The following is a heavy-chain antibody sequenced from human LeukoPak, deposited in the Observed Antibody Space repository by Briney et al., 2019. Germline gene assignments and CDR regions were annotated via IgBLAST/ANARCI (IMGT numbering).Heavy chain of an antibody. Sequence: SETLSLTCAVYGGSFSGYYWSWIRQPPGEGLERIGEINHSGSTNYNPSLKSRVTISVDTSKNQFSLKLSSVTAADTAVYYCAWGHITMVRGVIGNYYYYGMDVWGQGTTVTVSS. D-gene: IGHD3-10*01. V-gene: IGHV4-34*01. CDR3: AWGHITMVRGVIGNYYYYGMDV. CDR2: INHSGST. CDR1: GGSFSGYY. J-gene: IGHJ6*02.